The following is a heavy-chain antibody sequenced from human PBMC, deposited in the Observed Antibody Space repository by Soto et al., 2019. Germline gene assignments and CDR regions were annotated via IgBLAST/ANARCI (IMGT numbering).Heavy chain of an antibody. Sequence: QVQLVQSGAEVKKPGSSVKVSCKASGGTFSSYAISWVRQAPGQGLEWMGGIIPIFGTADYAQKFQGRVTITADESTSTAYMELSSLRSEDTGVYYCALHYGSGSNYYYYGMDVWGQGTTVTVSS. CDR2: IIPIFGTA. CDR1: GGTFSSYA. D-gene: IGHD3-10*01. J-gene: IGHJ6*02. V-gene: IGHV1-69*12. CDR3: ALHYGSGSNYYYYGMDV.